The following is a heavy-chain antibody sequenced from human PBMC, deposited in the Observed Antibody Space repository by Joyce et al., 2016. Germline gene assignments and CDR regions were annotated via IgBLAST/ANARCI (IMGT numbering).Heavy chain of an antibody. CDR2: ISYDGSNK. J-gene: IGHJ4*02. Sequence: QVQLVESGGGVVQPGRSRRLFCAASGFTFGNYGMHWVRQAPGKGLEWVEVISYDGSNKYYVDSVKGRFTISRDNSKNTLYLEMNSLRPEDTAVYYCARALGWDSNSCHDYWGQGTLVTVSS. V-gene: IGHV3-30*03. CDR1: GFTFGNYG. D-gene: IGHD6-13*01. CDR3: ARALGWDSNSCHDY.